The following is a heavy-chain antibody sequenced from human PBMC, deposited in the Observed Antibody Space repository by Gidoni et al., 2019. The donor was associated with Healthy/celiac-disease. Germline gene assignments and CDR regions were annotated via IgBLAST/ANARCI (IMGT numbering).Heavy chain of an antibody. V-gene: IGHV1-69*01. D-gene: IGHD1-1*01. Sequence: QVQLVQSGAEVKKPGSSVKVSCKASARPFSSYAISWVRQSPGQGLEWMGGIIPIFGTANYAQKFQGRVTITADESTSTAYMELSSLRSEDTAVYYCARAILEPSHWFDPWGQGTLVTVSS. CDR2: IIPIFGTA. J-gene: IGHJ5*02. CDR1: ARPFSSYA. CDR3: ARAILEPSHWFDP.